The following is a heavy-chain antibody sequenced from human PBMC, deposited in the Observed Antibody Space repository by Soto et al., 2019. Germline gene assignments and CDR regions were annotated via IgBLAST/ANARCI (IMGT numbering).Heavy chain of an antibody. Sequence: GGSLRLSCAASGFTFSIYAMSWVRQAPGKGLEWVSAISGSGGSTYYADSVKGRFTISRDNSKNTLYLQMNSLRAEDTAVYYCAKVEDSVVVVAATFDYWGQGTLVTVSS. D-gene: IGHD2-15*01. CDR3: AKVEDSVVVVAATFDY. V-gene: IGHV3-23*01. CDR1: GFTFSIYA. J-gene: IGHJ4*02. CDR2: ISGSGGST.